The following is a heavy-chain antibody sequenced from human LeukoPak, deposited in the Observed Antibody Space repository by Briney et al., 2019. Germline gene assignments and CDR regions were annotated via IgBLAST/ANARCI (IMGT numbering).Heavy chain of an antibody. CDR3: ARAGGTSWADY. V-gene: IGHV3-7*01. J-gene: IGHJ4*02. D-gene: IGHD6-13*01. CDR2: VKQDGTEK. CDR1: GFTFRDYW. Sequence: GGSLRLSCEASGFTFRDYWMTWVRQAPGKGLEWVANVKQDGTEKFYVDSVKGRFTISRDNGKNSLYLQMDSLRVEDTAIYYCARAGGTSWADYWGQGTLVTVSS.